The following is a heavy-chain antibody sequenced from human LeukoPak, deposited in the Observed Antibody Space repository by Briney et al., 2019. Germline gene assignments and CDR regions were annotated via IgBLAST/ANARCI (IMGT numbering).Heavy chain of an antibody. J-gene: IGHJ4*02. CDR1: GFTFSNAW. V-gene: IGHV3-21*01. D-gene: IGHD3-9*01. Sequence: GGSLRLSCAASGFTFSNAWMSWVRQAPGKGLEWVSSISSSSSYIYYADSVKGRFTISRDNAKNSLYLQMNSLRAEDTAVYYCARDLVNDYWGQGTLVTVSS. CDR2: ISSSSSYI. CDR3: ARDLVNDY.